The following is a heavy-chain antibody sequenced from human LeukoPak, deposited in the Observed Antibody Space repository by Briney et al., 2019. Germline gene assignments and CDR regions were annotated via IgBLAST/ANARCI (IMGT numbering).Heavy chain of an antibody. CDR3: ARAGGYGSGNSA. V-gene: IGHV4-34*01. Sequence: SETLSLTCAVYGGSFSGYYWSWIRQPPGKGLEWIWEINHSGSTNYDPSLKSRVTISVDTSKNQFSLKLSSVTAADTAVYYCARAGGYGSGNSAWGQGTLVTVSS. D-gene: IGHD3-10*01. CDR1: GGSFSGYY. CDR2: INHSGST. J-gene: IGHJ5*02.